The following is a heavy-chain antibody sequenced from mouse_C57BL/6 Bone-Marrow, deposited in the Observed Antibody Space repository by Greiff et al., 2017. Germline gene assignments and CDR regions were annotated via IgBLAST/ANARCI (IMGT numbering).Heavy chain of an antibody. J-gene: IGHJ2*01. V-gene: IGHV1-15*01. D-gene: IGHD1-3*01. Sequence: QVQLKESGAELVRPGASVTLSCKASGYTFTDYEMHWVKQTPVHGLEWIGAIDPETGGPAYNQKFKSKATLTVDKSSSTAYMQLSSLTSEDSAVYYCARRESGYFDYWGQGTTLTVSS. CDR1: GYTFTDYE. CDR3: ARRESGYFDY. CDR2: IDPETGGP.